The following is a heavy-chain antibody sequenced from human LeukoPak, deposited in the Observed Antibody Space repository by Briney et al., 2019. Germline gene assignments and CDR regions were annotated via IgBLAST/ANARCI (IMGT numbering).Heavy chain of an antibody. V-gene: IGHV3-7*01. D-gene: IGHD5-18*01. CDR2: IKQDGSEK. CDR1: GFTFSSYW. Sequence: QPGGSLRLSCAASGFTFSSYWMSWVRQAPGKGLEWVANIKQDGSEKNYVDSVKGRFTISRDNAKTSLYLQTNSLRAEDTAVYYCARSLWPEDYWGQGALVTVSS. J-gene: IGHJ4*02. CDR3: ARSLWPEDY.